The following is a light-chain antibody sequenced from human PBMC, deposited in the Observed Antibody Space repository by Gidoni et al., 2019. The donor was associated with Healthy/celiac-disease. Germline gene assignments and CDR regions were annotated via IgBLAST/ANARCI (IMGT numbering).Light chain of an antibody. J-gene: IGLJ2*01. Sequence: QSVLTHPPSVSGAPGQRVTISCTGSSSNIRAGYDVPWYQQLPGTAPKLLIYGNSNRPSGVPDRFSGSTSGTSASLAITGLQAEDEADYYCQSYDSSLSAHVVFGGGTKLTVL. CDR3: QSYDSSLSAHVV. CDR2: GNS. CDR1: SSNIRAGYD. V-gene: IGLV1-40*01.